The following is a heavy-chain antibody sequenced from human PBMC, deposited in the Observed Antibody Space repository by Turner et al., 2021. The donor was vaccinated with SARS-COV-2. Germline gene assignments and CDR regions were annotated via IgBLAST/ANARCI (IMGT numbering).Heavy chain of an antibody. CDR2: IYTSGST. CDR3: AGERRITMVRGVLTYYYGMDV. J-gene: IGHJ6*02. D-gene: IGHD3-10*01. Sequence: QVQLQESGPGLVKPSETLSLTCTVSGGSISSFYWSWIRQPAGKGLEWIGRIYTSGSTNYNPSLKSRVTMSVDTSKNRFSLKLSSVTAADTAVYYCAGERRITMVRGVLTYYYGMDVWGQGTTVTVSS. V-gene: IGHV4-4*07. CDR1: GGSISSFY.